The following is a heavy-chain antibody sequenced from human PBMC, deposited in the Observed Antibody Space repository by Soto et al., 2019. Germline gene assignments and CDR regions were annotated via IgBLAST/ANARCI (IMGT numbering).Heavy chain of an antibody. CDR3: ARQGYGADRHDAFDI. V-gene: IGHV4-39*01. Sequence: SETLSLTCTVSGGSISSSSYYWGWIRQPPGKGQEWIGSIYYSGSTYYNPSLKSRVTISVDTSKNQFSLKLSSVTAADTAVYYCARQGYGADRHDAFDIWGQGTMVTVSS. J-gene: IGHJ3*02. CDR1: GGSISSSSYY. D-gene: IGHD4-17*01. CDR2: IYYSGST.